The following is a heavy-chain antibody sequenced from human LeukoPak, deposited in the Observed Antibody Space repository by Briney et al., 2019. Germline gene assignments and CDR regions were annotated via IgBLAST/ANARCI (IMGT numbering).Heavy chain of an antibody. V-gene: IGHV4-59*01. CDR2: IYYSGST. CDR1: GGSISSYF. J-gene: IGHJ4*02. CDR3: ARDRWLGY. D-gene: IGHD5-12*01. Sequence: SETLSLTCTVSGGSISSYFWSWVRQPSGKGLEWTGYIYYSGSTNYNPSLKSRVTISVDTSKNQFSLKLASVTTADTAVYYCARDRWLGYWGQGTLVTVSS.